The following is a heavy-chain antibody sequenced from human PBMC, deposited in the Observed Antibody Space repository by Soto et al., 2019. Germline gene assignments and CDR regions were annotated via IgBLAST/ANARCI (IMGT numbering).Heavy chain of an antibody. Sequence: QLQLQASGPGLVKPSETLSLTCTVSGGSISHYHWNWIRQAPGKGMEWIGYIFYNGSTHYNPSLTSRVTISVDMSKNRLSLTLTSVTAADTAVYYCARSFYPRGERTLVTVSS. J-gene: IGHJ5*02. CDR3: ARSFYP. CDR2: IFYNGST. CDR1: GGSISHYH. V-gene: IGHV4-59*01.